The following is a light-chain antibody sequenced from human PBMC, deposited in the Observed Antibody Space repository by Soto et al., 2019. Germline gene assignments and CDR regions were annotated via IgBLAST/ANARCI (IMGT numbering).Light chain of an antibody. CDR2: WAS. Sequence: DIVMSPSPDSLAVSLGERATIHCKSSQSVLYSSNNKNYLTWYQQKPGQPPKLLIYWASTRESGVPDRFSGSGSGTDFTLTISSLQAEDVAVYYCQQYYSTPLTFGGGSKVYI. CDR1: QSVLYSSNNKNY. J-gene: IGKJ4*01. V-gene: IGKV4-1*01. CDR3: QQYYSTPLT.